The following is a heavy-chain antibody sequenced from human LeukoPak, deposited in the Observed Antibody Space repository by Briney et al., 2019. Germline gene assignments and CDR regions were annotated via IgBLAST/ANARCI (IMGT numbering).Heavy chain of an antibody. CDR2: IHTSGST. D-gene: IGHD2-2*01. Sequence: PSETLSLTCTVSGGSISSYYWTWIRQPAGKGLEWIGRIHTSGSTDYNSFLKSRVTMSVDTSKNQFSLKLSSVTAADTAVYYCARCGPSTTSCYDFDYWGQGTLVTVSS. V-gene: IGHV4-4*07. CDR1: GGSISSYY. J-gene: IGHJ4*02. CDR3: ARCGPSTTSCYDFDY.